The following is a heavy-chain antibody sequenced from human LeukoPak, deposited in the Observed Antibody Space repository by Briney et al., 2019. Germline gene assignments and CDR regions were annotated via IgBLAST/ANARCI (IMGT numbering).Heavy chain of an antibody. J-gene: IGHJ4*02. D-gene: IGHD2-2*01. Sequence: GASLQISYQGAGGAFSNCIIGWGRRMPGKGGEGMGRIYPGDSETRYSPSFQGQVTISADKSISPASLPWSSLRASDTAMYYCARLPAASAMRGDYWGQGTLVTVSS. CDR3: ARLPAASAMRGDY. V-gene: IGHV5-51*01. CDR1: GGAFSNCI. CDR2: IYPGDSET.